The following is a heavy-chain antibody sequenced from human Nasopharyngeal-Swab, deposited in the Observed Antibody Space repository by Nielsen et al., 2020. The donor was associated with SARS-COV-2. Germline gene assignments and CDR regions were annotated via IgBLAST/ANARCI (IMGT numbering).Heavy chain of an antibody. J-gene: IGHJ4*02. Sequence: GGSLRLSCAASGFTFSNAWMSWVRQAPGKGLEWVSVIYSGGSTYYADSVKGRFTISRDNSKNTLYLQMNSLRAEDTAVYYCASACSSTSCYGEGENWGQGTLVTVSS. CDR1: GFTFSNAW. D-gene: IGHD2-2*01. V-gene: IGHV3-53*01. CDR2: IYSGGST. CDR3: ASACSSTSCYGEGEN.